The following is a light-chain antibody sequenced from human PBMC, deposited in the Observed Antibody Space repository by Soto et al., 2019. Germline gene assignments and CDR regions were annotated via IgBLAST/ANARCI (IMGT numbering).Light chain of an antibody. CDR1: SSNIGSNT. Sequence: QLVLTQPPSASGTPGQRVTISCSGSSSNIGSNTVTWYQQLPGTAPKLLISTDDQRPSGVPDRFSGSKSGSSASLAISGLQSQDEADYYCSSWDDSLNVVVFGGGTKLTVL. CDR3: SSWDDSLNVVV. J-gene: IGLJ2*01. CDR2: TDD. V-gene: IGLV1-44*01.